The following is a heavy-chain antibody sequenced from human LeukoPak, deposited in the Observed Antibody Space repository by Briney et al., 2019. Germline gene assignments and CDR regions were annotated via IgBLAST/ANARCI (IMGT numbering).Heavy chain of an antibody. D-gene: IGHD2/OR15-2a*01. V-gene: IGHV1-2*02. J-gene: IGHJ4*02. CDR3: AREGAFGFYALDY. CDR1: GYSFAGYY. Sequence: ASVKVSCKASGYSFAGYYMHWVRQAPGQGLEWMGWINPNSGGTNYAQKFQGRVTMTMDTSISTAYMELSRVTSDDTAVYYCAREGAFGFYALDYWGQGTLVTVSS. CDR2: INPNSGGT.